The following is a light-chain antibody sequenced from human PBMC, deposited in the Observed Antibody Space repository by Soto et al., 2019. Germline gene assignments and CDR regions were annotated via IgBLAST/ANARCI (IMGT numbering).Light chain of an antibody. CDR1: QTVGSNY. CDR3: QQYAISPPFT. Sequence: EIVLTQSPGTLSLSPGERATLSCRASQTVGSNYLARYQQKPGQAPRLLIYGASSMATGIPDRFSGSGSGTDFTLPISRLESEDFAVYYCQQYAISPPFTFAQGTKLETK. V-gene: IGKV3-20*01. CDR2: GAS. J-gene: IGKJ2*01.